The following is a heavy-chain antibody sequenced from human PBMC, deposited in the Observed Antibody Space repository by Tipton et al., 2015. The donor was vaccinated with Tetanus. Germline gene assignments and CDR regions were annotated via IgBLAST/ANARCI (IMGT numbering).Heavy chain of an antibody. Sequence: QSGPEVKKPGSSVKVSCKASGGTFTNYALSWVRQAPGQGPEWMGWISGYNGNTNYAPKFQGRVTMTTDTTTNTAYMELRSLRSDDTAVYYCARDYFGSGSNYYFDYWGQGSQVSVSS. CDR3: ARDYFGSGSNYYFDY. CDR1: GGTFTNYA. V-gene: IGHV1-18*01. D-gene: IGHD3-10*01. J-gene: IGHJ4*02. CDR2: ISGYNGNT.